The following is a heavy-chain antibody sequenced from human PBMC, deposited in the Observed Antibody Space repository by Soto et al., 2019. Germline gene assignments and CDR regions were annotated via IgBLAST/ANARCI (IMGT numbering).Heavy chain of an antibody. CDR2: ISSSSSTI. CDR1: GFTFSSYS. CDR3: ARTYYYGSGSYYAFDI. V-gene: IGHV3-48*02. D-gene: IGHD3-10*01. Sequence: PVGSLRLSCAASGFTFSSYSMNWVRQAPGKGLEWVSYISSSSSTIYYADSVKGRFTISRDNAKNSLYLQMNSLRDEDTAVYYCARTYYYGSGSYYAFDIWGQGTMVTVSS. J-gene: IGHJ3*02.